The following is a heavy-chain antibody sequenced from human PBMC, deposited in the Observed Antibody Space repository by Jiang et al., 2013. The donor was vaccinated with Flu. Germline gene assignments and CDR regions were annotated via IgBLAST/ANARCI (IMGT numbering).Heavy chain of an antibody. CDR3: ARVGYYDSGGYYWDDAFDI. CDR1: GYTFTSFG. V-gene: IGHV1-18*01. D-gene: IGHD3-22*01. CDR2: ISSYSGNT. J-gene: IGHJ3*02. Sequence: GAEVKKPGASVKVSCKASGYTFTSFGISWVRQAPGQGLEWMGWISSYSGNTNYAQRLQGRVTMTTDTSTSTAYMELRSLRSDDTAVYYCARVGYYDSGGYYWDDAFDIWGQGTMVTVSS.